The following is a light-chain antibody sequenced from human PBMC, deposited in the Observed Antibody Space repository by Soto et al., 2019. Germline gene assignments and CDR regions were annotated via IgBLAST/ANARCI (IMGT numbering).Light chain of an antibody. CDR1: HDIRNF. CDR2: AAS. V-gene: IGKV1-27*01. Sequence: DIQMTQSPTSLSASVGDRATITCRASHDIRNFVAGYQQKPGKAPKLLIYAASTLQSGVPSRFSGSGYGTDFTLTIDRLQPEEVATYSCQKYRSVPVFGPGTKVEIK. CDR3: QKYRSVPV. J-gene: IGKJ3*01.